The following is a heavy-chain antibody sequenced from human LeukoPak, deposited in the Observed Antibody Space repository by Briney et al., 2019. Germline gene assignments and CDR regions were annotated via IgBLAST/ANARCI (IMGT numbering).Heavy chain of an antibody. CDR2: IYHSGST. CDR1: GGSLTSYY. V-gene: IGHV4-59*01. D-gene: IGHD5-18*01. CDR3: ARENGYRYDY. J-gene: IGHJ4*02. Sequence: SETLSLTCTVSGGSLTSYYWSWLRQPPGKGLEWIGSIYHSGSTNYNPSLKSRVTISVDTSKNQFSLKLSSVTAADTALYYCARENGYRYDYWGEGALVTVSS.